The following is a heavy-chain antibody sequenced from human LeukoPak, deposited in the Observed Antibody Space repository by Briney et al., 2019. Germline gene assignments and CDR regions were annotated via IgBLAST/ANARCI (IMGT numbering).Heavy chain of an antibody. CDR2: INAGNGNT. CDR1: GYTFTSYA. Sequence: ASVKVSCKASGYTFTSYAMHWVRQAPGQRLEWMGWINAGNGNTKYSQKFQGRVTMTRNTSISTAYMELSSLRSEDTAVYYCARGAPYDNDPYFDYWGQGTLVTVSS. J-gene: IGHJ4*02. V-gene: IGHV1-3*01. CDR3: ARGAPYDNDPYFDY. D-gene: IGHD3-22*01.